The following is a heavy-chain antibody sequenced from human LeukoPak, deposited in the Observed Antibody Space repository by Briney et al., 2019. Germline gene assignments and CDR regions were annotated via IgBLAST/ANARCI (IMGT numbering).Heavy chain of an antibody. D-gene: IGHD3-3*01. Sequence: GASVKVSCKASGYTFTKYGIGWVRQAPGQGLEWMGWISAYNGNTNYAQKLQGRVTMTTDTSTSTAYMELRSLRSDDTAVYYCARASAPYDFWTPVDYWGQGTLVTVSS. V-gene: IGHV1-18*01. J-gene: IGHJ4*02. CDR3: ARASAPYDFWTPVDY. CDR2: ISAYNGNT. CDR1: GYTFTKYG.